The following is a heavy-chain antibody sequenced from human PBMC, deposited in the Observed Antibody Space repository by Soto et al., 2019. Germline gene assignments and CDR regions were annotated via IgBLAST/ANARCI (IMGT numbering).Heavy chain of an antibody. Sequence: PSETLSLTCAVYGGSFSGYHWTWIRQPPGRGLDWIGEITHRGSPTYNPSLKSRVTISVDTSKNQFSLNLRSVTAADTAVYYCARIPGSDYNDPHDFWGQGTLVTVSS. V-gene: IGHV4-34*01. CDR3: ARIPGSDYNDPHDF. CDR2: ITHRGSP. J-gene: IGHJ4*02. CDR1: GGSFSGYH. D-gene: IGHD4-17*01.